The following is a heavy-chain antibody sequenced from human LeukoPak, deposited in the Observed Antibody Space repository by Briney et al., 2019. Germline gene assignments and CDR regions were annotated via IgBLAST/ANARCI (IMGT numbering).Heavy chain of an antibody. Sequence: GASVKVSCKASGYTFTGYYMHWVQQAPGKGLEWMGLVDPEDGETIYAEKFQGRVTITADTSTDTAYMELSSLRSEDTAVYYCATDPLVGATTLGQGTLVTVSS. D-gene: IGHD1-26*01. V-gene: IGHV1-69-2*01. CDR1: GYTFTGYY. CDR3: ATDPLVGATT. J-gene: IGHJ5*02. CDR2: VDPEDGET.